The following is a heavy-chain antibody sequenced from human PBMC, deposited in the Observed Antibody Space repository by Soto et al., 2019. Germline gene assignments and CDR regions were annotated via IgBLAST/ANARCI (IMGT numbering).Heavy chain of an antibody. V-gene: IGHV2-5*01. D-gene: IGHD2-2*01. CDR3: AHTKIVVVPAATHNFDY. CDR1: GFSLNTSGMG. CDR2: IYWNDDK. J-gene: IGHJ4*01. Sequence: VSGPTLVNPTQTLTLTCTFSGFSLNTSGMGVGWIRQPPGKALEWLALIYWNDDKRYRPSLNSRLTIAKDTSKSQVVLTVTNVDPVDTATYYCAHTKIVVVPAATHNFDYWGQGILVTVS.